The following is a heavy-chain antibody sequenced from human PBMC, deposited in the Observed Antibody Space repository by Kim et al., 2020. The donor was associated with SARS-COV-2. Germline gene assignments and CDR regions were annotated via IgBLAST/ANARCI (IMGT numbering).Heavy chain of an antibody. CDR2: ISSCSSYI. V-gene: IGHV3-21*01. J-gene: IGHJ5*02. D-gene: IGHD6-13*01. CDR3: ARKSIAVAGAGHFDP. Sequence: GGSLRLSCAASGFTFSSYSMIWVRQAPGKGLEWVSSISSCSSYIYYADSVKGRFTISRDNAKNSLYLHMNSLRAEDTAVYYCARKSIAVAGAGHFDPWGQGTLVTVSS. CDR1: GFTFSSYS.